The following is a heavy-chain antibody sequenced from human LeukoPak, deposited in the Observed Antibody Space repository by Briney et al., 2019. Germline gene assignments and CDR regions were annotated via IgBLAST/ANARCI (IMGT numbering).Heavy chain of an antibody. CDR3: ARAPYYYDSSGYYYEPSFDY. Sequence: ASVKVSCKASGYTFTSYYMHWVRQAPGQGLEWMGIINPSGGSTSYAQKFQGRVTMTRDTSTSTVYMELSSLRSEDTAVYYCARAPYYYDSSGYYYEPSFDYWGQGTLVTVSS. J-gene: IGHJ4*02. D-gene: IGHD3-22*01. CDR1: GYTFTSYY. V-gene: IGHV1-46*01. CDR2: INPSGGST.